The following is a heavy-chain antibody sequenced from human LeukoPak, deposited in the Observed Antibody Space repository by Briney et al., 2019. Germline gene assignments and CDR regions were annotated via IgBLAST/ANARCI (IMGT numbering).Heavy chain of an antibody. V-gene: IGHV3-20*04. CDR1: GGSFSGYY. J-gene: IGHJ4*02. CDR2: INWNGGST. CDR3: ARSHGYSYGYGDY. Sequence: ETLSLTCAVYGGSFSGYYWSWIRQPPGKGLEWVSGINWNGGSTGYADSVKGRFTISRDNAKNSLYLQMNSLRAEDTALYYCARSHGYSYGYGDYWGQGTLVTVSS. D-gene: IGHD5-18*01.